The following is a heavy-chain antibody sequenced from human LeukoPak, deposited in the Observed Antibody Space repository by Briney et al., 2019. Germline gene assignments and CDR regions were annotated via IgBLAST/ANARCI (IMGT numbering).Heavy chain of an antibody. CDR3: ARELFGSGSCPDY. D-gene: IGHD3-10*01. CDR2: VWHDGSNR. V-gene: IGHV3-33*01. CDR1: GFTFSSYA. Sequence: PGGSPRLSCTAPGFTFSSYAIHWTRQAPGKGLEGVALVWHDGSNRYYADSVKGRYTISRDNSKNTVYLQMNSLRAEATAVYYCARELFGSGSCPDYWGQGTLVTVSS. J-gene: IGHJ4*02.